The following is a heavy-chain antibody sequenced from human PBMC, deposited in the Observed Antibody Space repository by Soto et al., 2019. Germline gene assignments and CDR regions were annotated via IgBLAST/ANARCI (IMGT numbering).Heavy chain of an antibody. CDR3: ASGATVVAPDFDY. Sequence: XSAEVSFKASRGTFSSYALSWVRQAPGQGLEWMGGIIPIFGTANYAQNFQGRVTITADESTSTAYMELSSLRSEDTAVYYCASGATVVAPDFDYWGQGTLVTVSS. CDR2: IIPIFGTA. V-gene: IGHV1-69*13. CDR1: RGTFSSYA. J-gene: IGHJ4*02. D-gene: IGHD2-15*01.